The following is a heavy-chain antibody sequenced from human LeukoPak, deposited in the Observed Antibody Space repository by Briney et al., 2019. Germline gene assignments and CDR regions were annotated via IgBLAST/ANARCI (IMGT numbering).Heavy chain of an antibody. D-gene: IGHD3-22*01. CDR1: GFTFSSYA. Sequence: GGSLTLSCAASGFTFSSYAVSWVRQAPGKGLEWVSATSGSGGSTYYADSVKGRFTISRDNSKNTLYLQMNSLRAEDTAVYYCAKGSAYYYDSSGYFGDYFDYWGQGTLVTVSS. V-gene: IGHV3-23*01. J-gene: IGHJ4*02. CDR2: TSGSGGST. CDR3: AKGSAYYYDSSGYFGDYFDY.